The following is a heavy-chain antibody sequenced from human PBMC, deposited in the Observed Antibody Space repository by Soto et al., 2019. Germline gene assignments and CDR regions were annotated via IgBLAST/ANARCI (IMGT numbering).Heavy chain of an antibody. J-gene: IGHJ4*02. V-gene: IGHV3-30-3*02. CDR2: ITYDGSNQ. CDR1: GFIFSSYT. CDR3: AKSLGYYYDSSGYPIDY. Sequence: GGSLRLSCAASGFIFSSYTMHWVRQAPGKGLEWVGVITYDGSNQYYADSVKGRFTISRDNSRNMLYLQMNSLRAEDTAVYYCAKSLGYYYDSSGYPIDYWGQGTLVTVPQ. D-gene: IGHD3-22*01.